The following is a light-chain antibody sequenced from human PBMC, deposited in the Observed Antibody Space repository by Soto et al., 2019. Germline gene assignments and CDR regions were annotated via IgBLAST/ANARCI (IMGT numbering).Light chain of an antibody. CDR3: QHYNSYSEA. J-gene: IGKJ1*01. CDR2: KAS. V-gene: IGKV1-5*03. CDR1: QGISNY. Sequence: EIQVTQSPCSLSAAVVYIFTIAFRASQGISNYLAWYQQKPGKAPKLLIYKASTLTSGVPSRFSGSGSGTEFTLTISSLQPDDFATYYCQHYNSYSEAFGQGTKVDIK.